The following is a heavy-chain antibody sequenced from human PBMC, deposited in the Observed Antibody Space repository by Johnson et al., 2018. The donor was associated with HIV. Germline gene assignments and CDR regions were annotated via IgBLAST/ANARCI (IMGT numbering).Heavy chain of an antibody. CDR2: ISYDGSNK. D-gene: IGHD3-3*01. Sequence: VQLVESGGGVVQPGRSLRLSCAASGFTFSSYAMHWVRQAPGKGLEWVAVISYDGSNKNYADSVKGRFTMARDNTKNTLYLQMDSLRAEDTAVYYCAREGREERSGYDGFDIWGQGTMVTVSS. V-gene: IGHV3-30*04. J-gene: IGHJ3*02. CDR3: AREGREERSGYDGFDI. CDR1: GFTFSSYA.